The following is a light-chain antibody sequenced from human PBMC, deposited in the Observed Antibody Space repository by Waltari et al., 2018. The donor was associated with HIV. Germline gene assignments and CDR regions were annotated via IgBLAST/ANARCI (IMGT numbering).Light chain of an antibody. CDR1: SSNIGHND. V-gene: IGLV1-44*01. J-gene: IGLJ3*02. CDR2: MNN. Sequence: QSVSTQPPSASGTPGQTVTIHCSGNSSNIGHNDVTWYQHFPSVAPRLLVYMNNYRPSGVPDRFSGSRSGTSASLIIAGLQSEDEANYYCATWDDSLNGVFGGGTKLTVL. CDR3: ATWDDSLNGV.